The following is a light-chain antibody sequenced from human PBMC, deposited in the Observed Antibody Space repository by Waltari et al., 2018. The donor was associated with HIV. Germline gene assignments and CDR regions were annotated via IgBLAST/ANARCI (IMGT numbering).Light chain of an antibody. V-gene: IGLV1-47*01. CDR1: NSNVGNNY. J-gene: IGLJ3*02. CDR3: AAWDDSLSGRV. CDR2: RNN. Sequence: QSVLTQPPSASGTPGLRVTISCSGSNSNVGNNYVSWYQHLPATTPKRLIYRNNQRPSGDPDRFSGSKSGTSASLASSGLRSEDEADYYCAAWDDSLSGRVFGGGTKLTVL.